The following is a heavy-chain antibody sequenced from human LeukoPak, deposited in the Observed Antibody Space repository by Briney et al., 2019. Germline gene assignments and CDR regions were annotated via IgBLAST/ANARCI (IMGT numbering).Heavy chain of an antibody. V-gene: IGHV3-53*01. Sequence: GGSLRLSCAASGFTVSRKHMIGVRQAPGKGLEWVSVIYSGGRTSYADSRKGRFTISRDNSKNTLYLQMNSLRAEDTAVYYCARERPYLPNDSSGYNVSNDDAFDIWGQGTMVTVSS. J-gene: IGHJ3*02. D-gene: IGHD3-22*01. CDR2: IYSGGRT. CDR1: GFTVSRKH. CDR3: ARERPYLPNDSSGYNVSNDDAFDI.